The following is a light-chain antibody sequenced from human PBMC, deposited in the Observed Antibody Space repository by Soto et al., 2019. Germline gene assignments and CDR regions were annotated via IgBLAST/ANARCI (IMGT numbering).Light chain of an antibody. CDR2: SES. J-gene: IGKJ3*01. V-gene: IGKV1-27*01. CDR1: QDINNY. CDR3: QEHDFAPFT. Sequence: DIQMTQSPSSLSASVGDRVTITCRASQDINNYLAWYQQKPGKVPKLLIYSESSLQSGVPSRFSGSGSGTEYTLTLSSLQSEQVATYYCQEHDFAPFTFGPGTKVDIK.